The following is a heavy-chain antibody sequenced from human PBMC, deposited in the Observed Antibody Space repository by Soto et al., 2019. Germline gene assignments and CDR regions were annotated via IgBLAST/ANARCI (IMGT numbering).Heavy chain of an antibody. V-gene: IGHV4-31*03. Sequence: PWETLSLTCTVSGGSISSGGYYWSWIRQHPGKGLEWIGYIYDSGSTYYNPSLKSRVTISVDTSKNQFSLKLSSVTAADTAVYYCARRRRRYCSSTCCTQGKNAFDIWGQGTMVNVSS. CDR3: ARRRRRYCSSTCCTQGKNAFDI. CDR2: IYDSGST. J-gene: IGHJ3*02. CDR1: GGSISSGGYY. D-gene: IGHD2-2*01.